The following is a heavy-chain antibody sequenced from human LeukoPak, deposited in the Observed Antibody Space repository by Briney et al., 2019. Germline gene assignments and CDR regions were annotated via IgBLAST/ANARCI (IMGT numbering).Heavy chain of an antibody. CDR3: ARHKLSPWFGELSFPAFDI. V-gene: IGHV4-59*08. Sequence: SETLSLTCTVSGRSISSYYWSWIRQPPGKGLEWIGYIYYSGSTNYNPSLKSRVTISVDTSKNQFSLKLSSVTAADTAVYYCARHKLSPWFGELSFPAFDIWGQGTMVTVSS. CDR1: GRSISSYY. D-gene: IGHD3-10*01. J-gene: IGHJ3*02. CDR2: IYYSGST.